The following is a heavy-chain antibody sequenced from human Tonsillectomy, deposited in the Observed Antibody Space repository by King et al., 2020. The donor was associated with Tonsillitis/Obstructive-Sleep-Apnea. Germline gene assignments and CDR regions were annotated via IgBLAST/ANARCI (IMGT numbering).Heavy chain of an antibody. V-gene: IGHV4-31*03. D-gene: IGHD3-22*01. J-gene: IGHJ5*02. CDR1: GGSISTGGYY. Sequence: QLQESGPGLVKPSQTLSLTCTVSGGSISTGGYYWSWIRQHPGKGLEWIGYIYYSGSTYYNPSLKSRVTISVDTSKNQFSLKLSSVTAADTAVYYCARGVDYYDSSGKNNWFDPRGQGTLVTVSS. CDR3: ARGVDYYDSSGKNNWFDP. CDR2: IYYSGST.